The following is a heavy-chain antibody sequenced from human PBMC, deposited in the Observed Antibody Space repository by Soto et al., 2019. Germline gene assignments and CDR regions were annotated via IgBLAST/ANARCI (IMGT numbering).Heavy chain of an antibody. CDR1: GYNFIKFG. D-gene: IGHD2-21*02. Sequence: QVQLVQSGGEVKRPGASMKVSCKTSGYNFIKFGITWVRQAPGQGLEWLGWISPDSGDTNYAQKVQGRVTMTADTSTTTVYMGLWGFRLADRARSYSARAAILGWQGDAE. J-gene: IGHJ1*01. V-gene: IGHV1-18*01. CDR3: ARAAILGWQGDAE. CDR2: ISPDSGDT.